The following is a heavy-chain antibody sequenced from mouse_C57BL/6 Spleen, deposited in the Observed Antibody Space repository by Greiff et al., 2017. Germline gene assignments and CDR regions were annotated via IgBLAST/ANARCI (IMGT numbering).Heavy chain of an antibody. CDR3: ARDYYGSSYVEWYFDV. V-gene: IGHV5-17*01. D-gene: IGHD1-1*01. CDR1: GFTFSDYG. CDR2: ISSGSSTI. Sequence: EVKLVESGGGLVKPGGSLKLSCAASGFTFSDYGMHWVRQAPEKGLEWVAYISSGSSTIYYADTVKGRFTISRDNAKNTLFLQMTSLRSEDTAMYYCARDYYGSSYVEWYFDVWGTGTTVTVSS. J-gene: IGHJ1*03.